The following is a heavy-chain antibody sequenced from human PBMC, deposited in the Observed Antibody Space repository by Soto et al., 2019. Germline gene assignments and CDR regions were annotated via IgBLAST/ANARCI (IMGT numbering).Heavy chain of an antibody. CDR2: MNPNSGNT. Sequence: ASLKVSCKASGYTFTSYYINWVRHGTGQGLEWMGWMNPNSGNTGYAQKFQGRVTMTRNTSISTAYMELSSLRSEDTAVYYCARKRYYYYYGMDVWGQGTTVTVSS. V-gene: IGHV1-8*01. CDR1: GYTFTSYY. CDR3: ARKRYYYYYGMDV. J-gene: IGHJ6*02.